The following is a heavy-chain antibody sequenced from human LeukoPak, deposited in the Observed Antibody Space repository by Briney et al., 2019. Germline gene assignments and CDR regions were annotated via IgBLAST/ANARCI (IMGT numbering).Heavy chain of an antibody. V-gene: IGHV4-59*01. CDR3: ARVAAMVWGAFDI. D-gene: IGHD5-18*01. CDR1: GGSISSYY. CDR2: IYYSGST. J-gene: IGHJ3*02. Sequence: SETLSLTCTGSGGSISSYYWSWIRQPPGKGLEWIGYIYYSGSTNYNPSLKSRVTISVDTSKNQFSLKLGSVTAADTAVYYCARVAAMVWGAFDISGQGTMVTVSS.